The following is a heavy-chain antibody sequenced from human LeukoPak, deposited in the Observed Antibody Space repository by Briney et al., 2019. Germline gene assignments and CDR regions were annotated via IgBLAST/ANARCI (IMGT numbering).Heavy chain of an antibody. Sequence: GGSLRLSCAASGFTFSSYTMNWVRQAPGKGLVWVSSISSGSTYIFYGDSVKGRFTISRDNAKNSLYLQMNSLRAEDTAVYYCARVVVGIAAAGDYWGQGTLVTVSS. J-gene: IGHJ4*02. CDR2: ISSGSTYI. V-gene: IGHV3-21*01. CDR3: ARVVVGIAAAGDY. CDR1: GFTFSSYT. D-gene: IGHD6-13*01.